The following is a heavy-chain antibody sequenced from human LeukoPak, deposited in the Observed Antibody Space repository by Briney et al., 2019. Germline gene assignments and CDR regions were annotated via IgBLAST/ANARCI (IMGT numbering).Heavy chain of an antibody. CDR2: IYHSGST. CDR1: GGSISSGGHY. D-gene: IGHD3-10*01. CDR3: ARGMVRGTI. V-gene: IGHV4-30-2*01. J-gene: IGHJ4*02. Sequence: PSQTLSLTCTVSGGSISSGGHYWSWIRQPPGKGLEWIGYIYHSGSTYYNPSLKSRVTISVDRTKNQFSLKLSSVTAADTAVYYCARGMVRGTIWGQGTLVTVSS.